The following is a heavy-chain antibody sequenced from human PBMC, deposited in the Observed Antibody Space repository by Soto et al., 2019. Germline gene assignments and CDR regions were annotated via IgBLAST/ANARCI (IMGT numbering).Heavy chain of an antibody. Sequence: GGSLRLSCAASGFTFSSYAMHWVRQAPGKGLEWVAVISYDGSNKYYADSVKGRFTISRDNSKNTLYLQMNSLRAEDTAVYYCARDGSPVVPAAMGGWGYYYYGMDVWGQGTTVTVSS. CDR1: GFTFSSYA. J-gene: IGHJ6*02. CDR3: ARDGSPVVPAAMGGWGYYYYGMDV. D-gene: IGHD2-2*01. V-gene: IGHV3-30-3*01. CDR2: ISYDGSNK.